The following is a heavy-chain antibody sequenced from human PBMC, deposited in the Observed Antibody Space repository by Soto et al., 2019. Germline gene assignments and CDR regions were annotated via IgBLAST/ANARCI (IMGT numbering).Heavy chain of an antibody. CDR3: ARGLDIVVVVAATPPDFDY. D-gene: IGHD2-15*01. Sequence: VQLVESGGGVVQPGRSLRLSCAASGFTFSSYGMHWVRQAPGKGLEWVSSISSSSSYIYYADSVKGRFTISRDNAKNSLYLQMNSLRAEDTAVYYCARGLDIVVVVAATPPDFDYWGQGTLVTVSS. CDR2: ISSSSSYI. CDR1: GFTFSSYG. V-gene: IGHV3-21*01. J-gene: IGHJ4*02.